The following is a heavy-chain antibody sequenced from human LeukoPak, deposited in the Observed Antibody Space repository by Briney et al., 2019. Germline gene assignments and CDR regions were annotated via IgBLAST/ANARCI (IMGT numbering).Heavy chain of an antibody. Sequence: SETLSLTCTVYGGSFSGYYWSWIRQPPGKGLEWIGEINHSGSTNYNPSLKSRVTISVDTSKNQFSLKLSSVTAADTAVYYCARRPPKVGATSLQYWGQGTLVTVSS. V-gene: IGHV4-34*01. CDR1: GGSFSGYY. J-gene: IGHJ4*02. CDR2: INHSGST. CDR3: ARRPPKVGATSLQY. D-gene: IGHD1-26*01.